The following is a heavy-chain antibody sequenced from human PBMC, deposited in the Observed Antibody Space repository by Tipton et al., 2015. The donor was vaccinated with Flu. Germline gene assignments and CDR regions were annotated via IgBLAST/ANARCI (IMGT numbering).Heavy chain of an antibody. V-gene: IGHV3-48*03. CDR1: GFTFSSYE. CDR3: ARVFHYYDSSGPVR. Sequence: LSLTCAASGFTFSSYEMNWVRQAPGKGLEWVSYISSSGSTIYYADSVKGRFTISRDNAKNSLYLQMNSLRAEDTAVYYCARVFHYYDSSGPVRWGQGTLVTVSS. CDR2: ISSSGSTI. D-gene: IGHD3-22*01. J-gene: IGHJ4*02.